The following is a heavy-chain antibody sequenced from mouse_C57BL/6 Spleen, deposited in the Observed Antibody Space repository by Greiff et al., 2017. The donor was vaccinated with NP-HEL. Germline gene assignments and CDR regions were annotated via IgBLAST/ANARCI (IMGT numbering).Heavy chain of an antibody. J-gene: IGHJ4*01. Sequence: VQLQQSGAELARPGASVKLSCKASGYTFTSYGISWVKQRTGPGLEWIGEIYPRSGNTYYNEKFKGKATLTADKSSSPAYMELRSLTTEDSAVYVCARRDYDGYYGNYAMDYWGQGTSVTVSS. CDR2: IYPRSGNT. CDR3: ARRDYDGYYGNYAMDY. D-gene: IGHD2-3*01. V-gene: IGHV1-81*01. CDR1: GYTFTSYG.